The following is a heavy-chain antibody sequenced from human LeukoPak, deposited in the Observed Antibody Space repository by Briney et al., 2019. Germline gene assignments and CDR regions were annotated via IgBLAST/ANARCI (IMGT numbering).Heavy chain of an antibody. Sequence: GGSLRLSCAASSSIFSNYWMYWVRQAPGKGLVWVSRINSDGSTTNYADSVKGRFTISRDNSKNTLYLQMNSLRAEDTAVYYCARVGLRYFDWLGEPDAFDIWGQGTMVTVSS. V-gene: IGHV3-74*01. J-gene: IGHJ3*02. CDR1: SSIFSNYW. CDR3: ARVGLRYFDWLGEPDAFDI. CDR2: INSDGSTT. D-gene: IGHD3-9*01.